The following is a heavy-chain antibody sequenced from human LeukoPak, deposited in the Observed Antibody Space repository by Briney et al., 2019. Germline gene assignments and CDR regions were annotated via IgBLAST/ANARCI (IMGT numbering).Heavy chain of an antibody. D-gene: IGHD3-3*01. CDR2: TYSGGTT. V-gene: IGHV3-66*01. Sequence: GGSLRLSCAASGFTVSNSYINWVRQAPGKGLEWISVTYSGGTTYYSESVKDRFAVSRDNSKNTLYLQMSSLTGEDTAIYFCARDPSGTTIDNYYTLPKGMDVWGQGTTVTVSS. CDR3: ARDPSGTTIDNYYTLPKGMDV. CDR1: GFTVSNSY. J-gene: IGHJ6*02.